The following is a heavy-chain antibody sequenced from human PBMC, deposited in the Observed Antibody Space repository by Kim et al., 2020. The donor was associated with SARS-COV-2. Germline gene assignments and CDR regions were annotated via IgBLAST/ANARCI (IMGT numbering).Heavy chain of an antibody. CDR2: INPNGGGT. J-gene: IGHJ4*02. Sequence: GGSLRLSCSASGFTFSTYAVHWVRQAPGKGLEYVSAINPNGGGTYYADSVKGRFTISRDNSKNTLYLQMSSLRAEDTAVYYCVKTHKAGGSYEFVYWGQG. CDR1: GFTFSTYA. D-gene: IGHD1-26*01. CDR3: VKTHKAGGSYEFVY. V-gene: IGHV3-64D*09.